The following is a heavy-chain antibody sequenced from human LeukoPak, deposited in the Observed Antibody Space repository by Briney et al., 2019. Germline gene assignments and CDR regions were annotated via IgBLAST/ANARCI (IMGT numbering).Heavy chain of an antibody. CDR2: ISSSGSTI. Sequence: HPGGSLRLSCAASGFTFSTDEMNWGRQAPGKGLEWVSYISSSGSTIYYADSVKGRFTISRDNAKNSLYLQMNSLRAEDTAVYYCARYLRPFSDWGQGTLVTVSS. J-gene: IGHJ4*02. V-gene: IGHV3-48*03. CDR3: ARYLRPFSD. CDR1: GFTFSTDE. D-gene: IGHD5/OR15-5a*01.